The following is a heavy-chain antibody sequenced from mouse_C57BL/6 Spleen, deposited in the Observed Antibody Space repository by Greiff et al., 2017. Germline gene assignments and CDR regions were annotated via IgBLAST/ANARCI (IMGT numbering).Heavy chain of an antibody. CDR2: INPSNGGT. J-gene: IGHJ1*03. V-gene: IGHV1-53*01. Sequence: VQLQQPGTELVKPGASVKLSCKASGYTFTSYWMHWVKQRPGQGLEWIGNINPSNGGTNYNEKFKSKATLTVDKSSSTAYMQLSSLTSEDSAVYYCARSGFITTRYFDVWGTGTTVTVSS. D-gene: IGHD1-1*01. CDR1: GYTFTSYW. CDR3: ARSGFITTRYFDV.